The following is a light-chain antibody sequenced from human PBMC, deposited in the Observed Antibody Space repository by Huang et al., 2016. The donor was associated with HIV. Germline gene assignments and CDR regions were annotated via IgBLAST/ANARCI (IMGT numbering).Light chain of an antibody. CDR2: GAS. Sequence: EIVMTQSPATLSVSPGERATLSCRASQGVSNNIAWYQQKPGQTPRRLIHGASTRATGIAAKCSGRGSGTDFTLTIKSLQPEDSAVYYCQHYNNWPPWTFGPGTQVEI. CDR1: QGVSNN. J-gene: IGKJ1*01. CDR3: QHYNNWPPWT. V-gene: IGKV3D-15*01.